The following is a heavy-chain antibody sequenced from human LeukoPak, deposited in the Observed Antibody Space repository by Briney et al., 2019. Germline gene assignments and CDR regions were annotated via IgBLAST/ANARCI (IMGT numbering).Heavy chain of an antibody. CDR1: GFTFSDYY. CDR2: ISSSGSTI. D-gene: IGHD1-26*01. J-gene: IGHJ4*02. V-gene: IGHV3-11*01. CDR3: ARSISKWEPFDY. Sequence: GGSLRLSCAASGFTFSDYYMSWIRQAPGKGLEWVSYISSSGSTIYYADSVKGRFTISRDNAKNLLYLQMNSLRAEDTAVYYCARSISKWEPFDYWGQGTLVTVSS.